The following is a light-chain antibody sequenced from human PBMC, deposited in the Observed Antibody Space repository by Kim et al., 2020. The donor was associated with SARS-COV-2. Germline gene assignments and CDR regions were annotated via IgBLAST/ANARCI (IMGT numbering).Light chain of an antibody. CDR2: AAS. V-gene: IGKV1-27*01. CDR3: QKYNSALFT. CDR1: QGISND. Sequence: DIQMTQSPSSLSATVGDRVTITCRASQGISNDLAWYQQKPGKVPKLLIYAASTLQSGVPSPFSGSGSGTDFTLTIISLQHADVATYYCQKYNSALFTFGPGTKVDIK. J-gene: IGKJ3*01.